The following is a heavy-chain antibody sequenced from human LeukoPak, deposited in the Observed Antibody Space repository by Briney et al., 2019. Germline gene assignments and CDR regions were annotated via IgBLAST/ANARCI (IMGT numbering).Heavy chain of an antibody. D-gene: IGHD3-16*01. CDR3: ARGRSGGYFDY. CDR1: GGSFSGYY. V-gene: IGHV4-34*01. J-gene: IGHJ4*02. CDR2: INHSGST. Sequence: KPSETLSLTCAVYGGSFSGYYWSWIRQPPGKGLEWIGEINHSGSTNYNPSLKSRVTISVDTSKNQFSLKLGSVTAADTAVYYCARGRSGGYFDYWGQGTLVTVSS.